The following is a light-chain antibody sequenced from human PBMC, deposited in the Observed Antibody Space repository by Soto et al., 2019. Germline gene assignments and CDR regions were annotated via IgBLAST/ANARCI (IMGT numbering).Light chain of an antibody. CDR3: QAWDSSTVR. V-gene: IGLV3-1*01. J-gene: IGLJ1*01. CDR2: EDN. CDR1: ELGDKY. Sequence: SYELTQPPSVSVSPGQTASITCSGDELGDKYVCWYQQKPGQSPVLVIYEDNKRPSGIPERFSGSNSGNTATLTISETQTMDEADYYCQAWDSSTVRFGTGTKVTVL.